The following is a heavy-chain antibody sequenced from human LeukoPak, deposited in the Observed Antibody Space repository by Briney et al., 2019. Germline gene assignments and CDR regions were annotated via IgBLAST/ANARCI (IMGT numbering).Heavy chain of an antibody. CDR2: IRRDGSVI. J-gene: IGHJ5*02. Sequence: GGSLRLSCVASGFIFSKYWMTWVRQAPGKGLEWVANIRRDGSVIHYLDSVKGRFTISRDNAKNSLYLQMDSLRAEDTAVYYCARDYGGEVVPAAGYNWFDPWGQGTLVTVSS. D-gene: IGHD2-2*01. CDR1: GFIFSKYW. CDR3: ARDYGGEVVPAAGYNWFDP. V-gene: IGHV3-7*01.